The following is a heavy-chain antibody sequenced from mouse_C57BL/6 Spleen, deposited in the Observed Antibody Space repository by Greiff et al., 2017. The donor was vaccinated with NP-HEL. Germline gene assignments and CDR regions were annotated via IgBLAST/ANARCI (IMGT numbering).Heavy chain of an antibody. J-gene: IGHJ2*01. Sequence: QVQLQQSGAELVKPGASVKISCKASGYAFSSYWMNWVKQRPGKGLEWIGQIYPGDGDTNYNGKFKGKATLTADKSSSTAYMQLSSLTSEDSAVYFCARSTRHHYFDYWGQGTTLTVSS. D-gene: IGHD2-1*01. V-gene: IGHV1-80*01. CDR1: GYAFSSYW. CDR2: IYPGDGDT. CDR3: ARSTRHHYFDY.